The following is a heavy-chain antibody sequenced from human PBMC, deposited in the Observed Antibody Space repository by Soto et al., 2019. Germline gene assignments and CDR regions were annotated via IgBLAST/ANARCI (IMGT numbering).Heavy chain of an antibody. CDR3: ARDRGPTYYYYGMDV. D-gene: IGHD6-25*01. CDR1: GFTFSSYD. J-gene: IGHJ6*02. CDR2: IGTAGDT. V-gene: IGHV3-13*01. Sequence: GSLRLSCAASGFTFSSYDMHWVRQATGKGLEWVSAIGTAGDTYYPGSVKGRFTISRENAKNSLYLQMNSLRAEDTAVYYCARDRGPTYYYYGMDVWGQGTTVTVSS.